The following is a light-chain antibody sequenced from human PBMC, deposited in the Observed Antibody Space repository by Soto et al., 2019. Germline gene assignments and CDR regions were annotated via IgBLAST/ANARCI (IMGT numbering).Light chain of an antibody. CDR1: QSLDHSDGNTY. J-gene: IGKJ2*01. Sequence: EIVLSQTPVTSPVTLGQPASISCTSSQSLDHSDGNTYLSWLLQRPGQPPRILIYKVSQRFDGVPDRFSGSGAVTNFTLKITRVEAEDVGLYHCMQATQVPYTFGQGTKLDLK. V-gene: IGKV2-24*01. CDR3: MQATQVPYT. CDR2: KVS.